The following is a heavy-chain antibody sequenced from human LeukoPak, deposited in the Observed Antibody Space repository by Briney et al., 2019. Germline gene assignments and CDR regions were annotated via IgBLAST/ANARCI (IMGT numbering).Heavy chain of an antibody. CDR3: ARGSGGSTRLRYRGWFDP. J-gene: IGHJ5*02. Sequence: PSQTLSLTCAVSGGSISSGGYSWSWIRQPPGKGLEWIGYIYHSGSTNYNPSLKSRVTISVDTSKNQLSLKLSSVTAADTAVYYCARGSGGSTRLRYRGWFDPWGQGTLVTVSS. V-gene: IGHV4-30-2*01. CDR1: GGSISSGGYS. CDR2: IYHSGST. D-gene: IGHD2-2*01.